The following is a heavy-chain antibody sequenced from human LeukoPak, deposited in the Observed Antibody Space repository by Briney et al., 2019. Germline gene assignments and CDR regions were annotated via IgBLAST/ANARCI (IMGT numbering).Heavy chain of an antibody. J-gene: IGHJ3*02. CDR1: GGSISSTSYY. CDR3: ARDSPPSGKLSGFDI. CDR2: MYYSEST. V-gene: IGHV4-39*07. D-gene: IGHD1-26*01. Sequence: PLETLSLTCTVSGGSISSTSYYWGWIRQPPGKGLEWIGNMYYSESTYYNPSLKSRVTISVDTSKNQFSLKLSSVTAADTAVYYCARDSPPSGKLSGFDIWGQGTMVTVSS.